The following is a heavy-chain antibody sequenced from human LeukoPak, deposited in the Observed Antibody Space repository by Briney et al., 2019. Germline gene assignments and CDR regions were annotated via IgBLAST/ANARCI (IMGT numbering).Heavy chain of an antibody. J-gene: IGHJ4*02. CDR2: ISYDGSNE. Sequence: GRSLRLSCAASGFTFSNYRMHWVRQAPGKGLEWVAFISYDGSNEYSADSVKGRFTISRDSSKNTLYLQMNSLRAEDTAVYYCAKDIRGYSYGYVDYWGQGTLVTVSS. V-gene: IGHV3-30*18. CDR3: AKDIRGYSYGYVDY. D-gene: IGHD5-18*01. CDR1: GFTFSNYR.